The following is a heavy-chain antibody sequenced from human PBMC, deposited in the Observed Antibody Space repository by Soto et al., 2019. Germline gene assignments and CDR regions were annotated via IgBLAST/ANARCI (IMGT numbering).Heavy chain of an antibody. V-gene: IGHV3-21*01. J-gene: IGHJ4*02. Sequence: EVQLVESGGGLVKPGGSLRLSCAASGFTFSRYSMNWVRQAPGKGLEWVSTISSSSTYIYYAESVEGRFTISRDNAKNSVYLQMNSLRAEDTAIYYCARDLSLGNPGGFDYWGQGTLVTVSS. D-gene: IGHD3-16*02. CDR2: ISSSSTYI. CDR1: GFTFSRYS. CDR3: ARDLSLGNPGGFDY.